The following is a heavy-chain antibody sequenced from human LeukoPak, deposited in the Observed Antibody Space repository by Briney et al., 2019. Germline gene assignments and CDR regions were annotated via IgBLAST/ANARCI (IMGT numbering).Heavy chain of an antibody. CDR2: ISGSGGST. J-gene: IGHJ4*02. V-gene: IGHV3-23*01. CDR1: GFTFSSYA. CDR3: AKDFVGSSLWYFDY. Sequence: PGXXLRLSCAASGFTFSSYAMSWVRQAPGKGVEWVSAISGSGGSTYYADSVKGRFTISRDNSKNTLYLQMNSLRAEDTAVYYCAKDFVGSSLWYFDYWGQGTLVTVSS. D-gene: IGHD6-6*01.